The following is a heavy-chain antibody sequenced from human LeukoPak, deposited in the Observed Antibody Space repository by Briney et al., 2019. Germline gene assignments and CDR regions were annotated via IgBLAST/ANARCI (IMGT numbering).Heavy chain of an antibody. J-gene: IGHJ6*03. Sequence: SETLSLTCAGYGGSFSGYYWSWIRQPPGKGLEWIGEINHSGSTNYNPSLKSRVTISVDTSKNQFSLKLSSATAADTAVYYCARGGITMVRGVISHYYYYYMDVWGKETTVTVSS. V-gene: IGHV4-34*01. CDR2: INHSGST. CDR1: GGSFSGYY. CDR3: ARGGITMVRGVISHYYYYYMDV. D-gene: IGHD3-10*01.